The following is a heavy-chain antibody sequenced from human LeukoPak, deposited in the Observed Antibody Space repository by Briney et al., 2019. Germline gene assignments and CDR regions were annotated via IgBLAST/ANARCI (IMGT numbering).Heavy chain of an antibody. Sequence: PGGSLRLPCAASGFTFSSYGMHGVRQAPGKGLEWVGFIRFDLSNKFHADSVKGRFTISMDNSKNTLYLQMNSLRADDTAVYYCAKDLRIAATGTTGDYWGQGTLVTVSS. CDR3: AKDLRIAATGTTGDY. D-gene: IGHD6-13*01. V-gene: IGHV3-30*02. J-gene: IGHJ4*02. CDR2: IRFDLSNK. CDR1: GFTFSSYG.